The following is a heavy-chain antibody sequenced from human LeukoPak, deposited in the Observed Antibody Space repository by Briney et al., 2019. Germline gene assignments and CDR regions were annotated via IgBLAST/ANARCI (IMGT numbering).Heavy chain of an antibody. CDR1: GYTFNRYY. CDR3: ARGGYGDRIDY. J-gene: IGHJ4*02. CDR2: INPSGGST. D-gene: IGHD4-17*01. V-gene: IGHV1-46*02. Sequence: VASVKVSCKASGYTFNRYYMHWVRQAPGQGLEWMGIINPSGGSTSYAQKFQGRVTMTRDTSTSTVYMELSRLRSEDTAVYYCARGGYGDRIDYWGQGTLVSVSS.